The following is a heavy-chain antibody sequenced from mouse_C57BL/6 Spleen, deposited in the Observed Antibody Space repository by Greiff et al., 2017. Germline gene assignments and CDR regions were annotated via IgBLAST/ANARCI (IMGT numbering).Heavy chain of an antibody. CDR2: ISSGGDYI. CDR3: TRGITTVVGFDY. J-gene: IGHJ2*01. D-gene: IGHD1-1*01. CDR1: GFTFSSYA. Sequence: DVMLVESGEGLVKPGGSLKLSCAASGFTFSSYAMSWVRQTPEKRLEWVAYISSGGDYIYYADTVKGRLTNSRDNARNTLYMQMSSLKSEDTAMYYCTRGITTVVGFDYWGQGTTLTVSS. V-gene: IGHV5-9-1*02.